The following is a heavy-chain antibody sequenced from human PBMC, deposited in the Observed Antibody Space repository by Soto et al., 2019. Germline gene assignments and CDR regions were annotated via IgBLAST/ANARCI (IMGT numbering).Heavy chain of an antibody. J-gene: IGHJ2*01. V-gene: IGHV1-69*12. D-gene: IGHD6-19*01. CDR1: GGTFSRNA. Sequence: VQLVQSGAEVKKYGSSVKVSCKASGGTFSRNAISWVRQAPGQGLEWMGGITPMFGTANYAQRFQGRVTITADESTSTAYMQLSSLRSDDTAVYYCAQTLGLAVAGPGRFDLWGRGTLVTVSS. CDR2: ITPMFGTA. CDR3: AQTLGLAVAGPGRFDL.